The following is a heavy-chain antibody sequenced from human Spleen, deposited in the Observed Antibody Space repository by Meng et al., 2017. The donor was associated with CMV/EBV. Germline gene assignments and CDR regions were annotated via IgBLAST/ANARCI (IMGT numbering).Heavy chain of an antibody. J-gene: IGHJ6*02. CDR1: GGTFSNYA. V-gene: IGHV1-69*06. CDR2: IIPVVGTV. D-gene: IGHD6-13*01. Sequence: SVKVSCKASGGTFSNYAITWVRQAPGQGLEWMGGIIPVVGTVNYPQKFQGRVTITADKSTSTAYMELSSLRAEDTAVYYCARDSRGSTWYLLAGYYYGSGVWGQGTTVTVSS. CDR3: ARDSRGSTWYLLAGYYYGSGV.